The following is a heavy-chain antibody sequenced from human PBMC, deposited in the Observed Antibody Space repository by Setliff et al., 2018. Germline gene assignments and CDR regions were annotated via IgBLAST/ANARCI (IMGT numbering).Heavy chain of an antibody. D-gene: IGHD2-15*01. J-gene: IGHJ4*02. Sequence: WLRQAPGKGLEWVAVIWDDGGNKYHADSVKGRFTISRDNSKNTLYLQMNSLRPEDTAVYYCARTGSGSGCYAGLESWGQGTPVTVSS. V-gene: IGHV3-33*01. CDR2: IWDDGGNK. CDR3: ARTGSGSGCYAGLES.